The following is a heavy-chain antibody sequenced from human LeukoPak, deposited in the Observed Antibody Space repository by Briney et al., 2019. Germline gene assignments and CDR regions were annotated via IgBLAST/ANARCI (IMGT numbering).Heavy chain of an antibody. J-gene: IGHJ4*02. V-gene: IGHV1-2*02. CDR2: INPNSGGT. Sequence: ASVKVSCKASGGTFSSYAISWVRQAPGQGLEWMGWINPNSGGTNYAQKFQGRVTMTRDTSISTAYMELSRLRSDDTAVYYCRSSSTSPGDDYWGQGTLGTGSS. CDR1: GGTFSSYA. CDR3: RSSSTSPGDDY. D-gene: IGHD2-2*01.